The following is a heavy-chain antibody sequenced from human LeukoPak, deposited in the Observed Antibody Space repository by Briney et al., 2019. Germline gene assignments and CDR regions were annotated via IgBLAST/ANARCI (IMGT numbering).Heavy chain of an antibody. CDR2: ISGCNGNT. Sequence: ASVKVSCKASSYTFTSYGISWVRQAPGQGLEWMGWISGCNGNTTYAQKFQGRVTMTTDTSTSTAYMELRSLRSDDTAVYYCARGSLQAMFDYWGQGTLVTVSS. J-gene: IGHJ4*02. CDR3: ARGSLQAMFDY. CDR1: SYTFTSYG. V-gene: IGHV1-18*01. D-gene: IGHD3-16*01.